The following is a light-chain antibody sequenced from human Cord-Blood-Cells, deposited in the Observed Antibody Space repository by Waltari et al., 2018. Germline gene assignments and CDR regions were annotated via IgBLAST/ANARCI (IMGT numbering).Light chain of an antibody. V-gene: IGKV1-39*01. J-gene: IGKJ4*01. CDR2: AAS. CDR1: QRISSY. CDR3: QQSYSTLRLT. Sequence: DIQTTQSPSSLSASVGDRVTITCRASQRISSYLNWYQQKPGKAPKLLIYAASSLQSGVPSRFSGSGSGTDFTLTISSLQPEDFAAYYCQQSYSTLRLTFGGGTKVEIK.